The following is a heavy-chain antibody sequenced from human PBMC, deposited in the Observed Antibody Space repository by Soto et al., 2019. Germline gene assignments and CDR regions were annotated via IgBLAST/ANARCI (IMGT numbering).Heavy chain of an antibody. J-gene: IGHJ4*02. D-gene: IGHD2-15*01. CDR3: ARPPVIDIVVPPDY. Sequence: GSLRLSCAASGFTFITYAMRFFRHSAGKGLEWVAVISYDGSNKHYADSVKGRFTISRDNSKNTLYLQMNSLRAEDTAVYYCARPPVIDIVVPPDYWGQGTLVTVSS. CDR1: GFTFITYA. CDR2: ISYDGSNK. V-gene: IGHV3-30*01.